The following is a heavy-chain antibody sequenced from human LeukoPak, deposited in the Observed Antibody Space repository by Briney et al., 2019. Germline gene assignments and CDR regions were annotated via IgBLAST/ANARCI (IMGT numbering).Heavy chain of an antibody. D-gene: IGHD6-13*01. V-gene: IGHV3-53*01. CDR2: IYSGGST. CDR1: GFTVSNNY. CDR3: AMKYTSSWSFDP. J-gene: IGHJ5*02. Sequence: PGGSLRLSCAASGFTVSNNYMTWVRQAPGKGLEWVSVIYSGGSTNYADSVRGRFTISRDTSKNTLYLQMNSLRAEDTAVYYCAMKYTSSWSFDPWGQGTLVTVSS.